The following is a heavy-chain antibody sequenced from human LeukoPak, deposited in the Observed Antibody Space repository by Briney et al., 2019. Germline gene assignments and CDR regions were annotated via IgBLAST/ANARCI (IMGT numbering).Heavy chain of an antibody. J-gene: IGHJ4*02. CDR3: ARDRIAAAGTSDY. Sequence: ASVNVSCTASGYTFTIYGIRWVRQAPGQGQERMGWISAYNGNTNYAQKLQGRVTMTTDTSTSTAYMELRSLRSDDTAVYYCARDRIAAAGTSDYWGQGTLVTVSS. V-gene: IGHV1-18*01. D-gene: IGHD6-13*01. CDR1: GYTFTIYG. CDR2: ISAYNGNT.